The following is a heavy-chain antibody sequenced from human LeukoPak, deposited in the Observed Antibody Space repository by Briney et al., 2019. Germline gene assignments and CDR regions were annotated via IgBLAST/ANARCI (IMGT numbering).Heavy chain of an antibody. CDR2: IIPILGIA. Sequence: GASVKVSCQASGCTFSSYAISWVRQAPGQELEWMGRIIPILGIANYAKKCQGRVTITADKSTSTAYMELSSLRSEDTAVYYCARGRRGSGSLVDPWGQGTLVTVSS. V-gene: IGHV1-69*04. J-gene: IGHJ5*02. D-gene: IGHD3-10*01. CDR1: GCTFSSYA. CDR3: ARGRRGSGSLVDP.